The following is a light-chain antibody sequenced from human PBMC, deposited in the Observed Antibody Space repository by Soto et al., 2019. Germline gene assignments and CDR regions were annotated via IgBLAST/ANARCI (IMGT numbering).Light chain of an antibody. CDR2: KAS. CDR3: LQYNVYPLS. V-gene: IGKV1-5*03. J-gene: IGKJ4*01. CDR1: QNINGW. Sequence: DIQMTQFPSTLAASVGDRVTITCRARQNINGWLAWYQQRPGKAPNLLIHKASTLEVGVPSRFSGSASGTEFTLTISSLQPDDFAVYFCLQYNVYPLSFGGGTKVEIK.